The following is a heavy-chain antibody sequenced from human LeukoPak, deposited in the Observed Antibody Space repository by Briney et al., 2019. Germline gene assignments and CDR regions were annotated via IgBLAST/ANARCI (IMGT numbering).Heavy chain of an antibody. V-gene: IGHV4-39*01. Sequence: PSEALSLTCTVAGGSISTNSYYWGWIRQPPGKGLEWIGSIYYSGSTYYNPSLKSRVTISVDTSKNQFSPQLSSVTAADTAVYYCARHIIAARHYFDYWGQGTLVTVSS. D-gene: IGHD6-6*01. J-gene: IGHJ4*02. CDR2: IYYSGST. CDR3: ARHIIAARHYFDY. CDR1: GGSISTNSYY.